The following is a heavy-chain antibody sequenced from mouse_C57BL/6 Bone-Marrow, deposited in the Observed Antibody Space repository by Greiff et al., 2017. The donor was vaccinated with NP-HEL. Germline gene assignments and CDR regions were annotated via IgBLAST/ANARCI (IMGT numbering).Heavy chain of an antibody. Sequence: VQVVESGPGLVAPSQSLSITCTVSGFSLTSYAISWVRQPPGKGLEWLGVIWTGGGTNYNSALKSRLSISKDNSKSQVFLKMNSLQTDDTARYYCARPPDYDVFYFDYWGQGTTLTVSS. CDR1: GFSLTSYA. J-gene: IGHJ2*01. D-gene: IGHD2-4*01. V-gene: IGHV2-9-1*01. CDR2: IWTGGGT. CDR3: ARPPDYDVFYFDY.